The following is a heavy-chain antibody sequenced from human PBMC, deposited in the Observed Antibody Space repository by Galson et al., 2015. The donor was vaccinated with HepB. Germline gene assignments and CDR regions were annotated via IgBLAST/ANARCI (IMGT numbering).Heavy chain of an antibody. CDR2: ISSGGTYI. CDR3: ARFFSGSESIGYDYFDY. Sequence: SLRLSCAASGFTFSSYTMNWVRQAPGKGLEWVSSISSGGTYIYYVDSVRGRFTISRDNAKNSLYLQMDSLRVEDTAVYYCARFFSGSESIGYDYFDYWGQGTLVTVSS. J-gene: IGHJ4*02. V-gene: IGHV3-21*01. D-gene: IGHD3-22*01. CDR1: GFTFSSYT.